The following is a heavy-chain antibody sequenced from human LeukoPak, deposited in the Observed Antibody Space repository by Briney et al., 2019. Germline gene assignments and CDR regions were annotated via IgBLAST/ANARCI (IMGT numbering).Heavy chain of an antibody. CDR3: ARHRYYDFWSGYSIRHPYYFDY. V-gene: IGHV4-39*01. Sequence: PSETLSLTCTVSGGSISSSSYYWGWIRQPPGKGLEWIGSIYYSGSTYYNPSLKSRVTISVDTSKNQFSLKLSSVTAADTAVYYCARHRYYDFWSGYSIRHPYYFDYWGQGTLVTVSS. CDR2: IYYSGST. D-gene: IGHD3-3*01. CDR1: GGSISSSSYY. J-gene: IGHJ4*02.